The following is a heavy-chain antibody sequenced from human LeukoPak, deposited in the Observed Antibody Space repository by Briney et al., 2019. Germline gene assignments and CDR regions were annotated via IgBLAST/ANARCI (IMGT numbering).Heavy chain of an antibody. CDR2: ISGSGGGT. J-gene: IGHJ3*02. CDR1: GVTFSSYA. Sequence: GGSLRLSCEASGVTFSSYAMSWVRQAPGKRPEWVSGISGSGGGTYYADSVKGWFAISRDNSKNTLYLQMNSLRAENTAVYYCVQEGPRGLAFDIWGQGTKVTVSS. V-gene: IGHV3-23*01. CDR3: VQEGPRGLAFDI.